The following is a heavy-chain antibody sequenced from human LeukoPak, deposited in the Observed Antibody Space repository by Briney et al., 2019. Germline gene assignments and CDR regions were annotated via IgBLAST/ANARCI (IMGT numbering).Heavy chain of an antibody. CDR3: ARDREHIVLLPGAKRKTWYFDY. V-gene: IGHV4-4*07. J-gene: IGHJ4*02. D-gene: IGHD2-2*01. Sequence: SETLSLTCTVSGGSISSYYWSWTRQPAGKGLEWIGRMYTSGSTNYNPSLKSRVTISVDTSKNQFSLKLSSVTAADTAVYYCARDREHIVLLPGAKRKTWYFDYWGQGTLVTVSS. CDR1: GGSISSYY. CDR2: MYTSGST.